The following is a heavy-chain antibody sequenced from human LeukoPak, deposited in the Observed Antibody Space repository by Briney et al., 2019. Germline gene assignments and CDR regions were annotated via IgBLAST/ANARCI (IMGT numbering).Heavy chain of an antibody. Sequence: GGSLRLSCAASGISVSSNYMSWVRQAPGKGLQWVSVIYVDGSTYYADSVKGRITISRNNSKNTLYLQMNSLRAEDTAVYYCAKDPGIAVAGTPFDPWGQGTLVTVSS. V-gene: IGHV3-66*01. CDR3: AKDPGIAVAGTPFDP. D-gene: IGHD6-19*01. CDR2: IYVDGST. CDR1: GISVSSNY. J-gene: IGHJ5*02.